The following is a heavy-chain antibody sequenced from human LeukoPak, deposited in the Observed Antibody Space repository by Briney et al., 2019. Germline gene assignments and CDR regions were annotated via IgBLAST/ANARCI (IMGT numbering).Heavy chain of an antibody. CDR1: GGTFSSYA. J-gene: IGHJ6*02. Sequence: SVKVSRKASGGTFSSYAISWVRQAPGQGLEWMGRIIPILGIANYAQKFQGRVTITADKSTSTAYMELSSLRSEDTAVYYCARDGPSYYDSSGSSYGMDVWGQGTTVTVSS. V-gene: IGHV1-69*04. CDR2: IIPILGIA. D-gene: IGHD3-22*01. CDR3: ARDGPSYYDSSGSSYGMDV.